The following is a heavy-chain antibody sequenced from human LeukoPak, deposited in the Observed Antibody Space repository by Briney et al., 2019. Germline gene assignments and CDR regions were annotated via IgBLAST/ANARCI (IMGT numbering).Heavy chain of an antibody. D-gene: IGHD6-19*01. V-gene: IGHV1-46*01. CDR1: GYTFTNYY. CDR2: INPSGGST. J-gene: IGHJ4*02. CDR3: ARSEAMSDSSGLYGYYFDY. Sequence: GASVKVSCKASGYTFTNYYMHWVRQAPGQGLEWMGIINPSGGSTSYAQKFQGRVTMTRDTSTSTVYMELSSLRSEDTAVYYCARSEAMSDSSGLYGYYFDYWGQGTLVTVSS.